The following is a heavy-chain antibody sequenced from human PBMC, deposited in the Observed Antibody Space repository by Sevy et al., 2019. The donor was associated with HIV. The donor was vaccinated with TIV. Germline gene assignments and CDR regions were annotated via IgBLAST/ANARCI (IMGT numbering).Heavy chain of an antibody. D-gene: IGHD4-17*01. J-gene: IGHJ3*02. CDR1: GVSISSGAYS. Sequence: SETLSLTCAVSGVSISSGAYSWNWIRQLPGKGLEWIGYIYHTWNTYYNPSLKSRITISLDRYKNQFSLRLSSVTAADSAVYFCARDGGTMTTPGSFDIWGQGTMVTVSS. CDR3: ARDGGTMTTPGSFDI. V-gene: IGHV4-30-2*01. CDR2: IYHTWNT.